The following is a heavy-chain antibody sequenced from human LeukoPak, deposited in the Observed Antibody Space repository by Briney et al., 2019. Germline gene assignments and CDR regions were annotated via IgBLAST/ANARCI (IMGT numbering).Heavy chain of an antibody. CDR2: INHSGST. Sequence: RPSETLSLTCAVYGGSFSGYYWSWIRQPPGKGLEWIGEINHSGSTNYNPSLKSRVTISVDTSKNQFSLKLSSVTAADTAVYYCARDKISSSYYYYGMDVWGQGTTVTVSS. D-gene: IGHD2-2*01. CDR1: GGSFSGYY. J-gene: IGHJ6*02. CDR3: ARDKISSSYYYYGMDV. V-gene: IGHV4-34*01.